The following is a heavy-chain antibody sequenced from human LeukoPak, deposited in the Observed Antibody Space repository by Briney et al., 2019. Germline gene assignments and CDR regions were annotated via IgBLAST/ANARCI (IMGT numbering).Heavy chain of an antibody. D-gene: IGHD6-13*01. CDR1: GGSFSGHY. CDR2: INHGGST. Sequence: PSETLSLTCAVSGGSFSGHYWNWIRQPPGKGLEWIGEINHGGSTNYNPSLKSRVTISVDTSQNQFSLRLSSVTAAGTAVYYCARGRYVTTRGGAAAGFLDHWGQGTLVTVST. V-gene: IGHV4-34*01. CDR3: ARGRYVTTRGGAAAGFLDH. J-gene: IGHJ4*02.